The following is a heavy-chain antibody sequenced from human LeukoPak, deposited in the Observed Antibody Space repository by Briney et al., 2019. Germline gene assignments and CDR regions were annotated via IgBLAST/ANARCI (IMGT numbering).Heavy chain of an antibody. CDR3: ARDDSSSGYYFDN. J-gene: IGHJ4*01. D-gene: IGHD6-13*01. V-gene: IGHV1-18*01. Sequence: ASVNVSCKASGYTFTRYVISWVRQAAGQGVKGMGGMSAYNGNTNYAQKLQGRVTMTTDTSTSTAYMELRRLTSNDTAVYYCARDDSSSGYYFDNSGHGALVTVSS. CDR2: MSAYNGNT. CDR1: GYTFTRYV.